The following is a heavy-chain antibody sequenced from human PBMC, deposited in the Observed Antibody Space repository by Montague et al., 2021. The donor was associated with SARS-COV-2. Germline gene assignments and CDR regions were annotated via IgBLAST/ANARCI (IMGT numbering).Heavy chain of an antibody. CDR3: ARSYSSSWYFGIAMDV. D-gene: IGHD6-13*01. Sequence: SLRLSCEASGFTFSSYSMNWVRQAPGKGLEWVSSISSSSSYIYYADSVKGRFTISRDNAKNSLYLQMNSLRAEDTAVYYCARSYSSSWYFGIAMDVWGQGTTVTVSS. CDR1: GFTFSSYS. V-gene: IGHV3-21*01. J-gene: IGHJ6*02. CDR2: ISSSSSYI.